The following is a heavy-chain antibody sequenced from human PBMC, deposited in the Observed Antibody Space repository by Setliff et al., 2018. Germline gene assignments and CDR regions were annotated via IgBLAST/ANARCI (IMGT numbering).Heavy chain of an antibody. CDR1: GGSISNTYYY. CDR2: IYTSWST. CDR3: ARMSGFLYIDV. V-gene: IGHV4-61*09. Sequence: SETLSLTCTVTGGSISNTYYYWSWIRQPAGQGLEWIGQIYTSWSTNYNPSLKSRVTISVDPSKNQFSLKLSPVTAADTAVYYCARMSGFLYIDVWGKGTTVTVSS. D-gene: IGHD3-3*01. J-gene: IGHJ6*03.